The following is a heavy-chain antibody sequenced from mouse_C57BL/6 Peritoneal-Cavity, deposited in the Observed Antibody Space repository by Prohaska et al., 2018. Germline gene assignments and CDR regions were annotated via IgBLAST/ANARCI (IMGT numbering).Heavy chain of an antibody. D-gene: IGHD1-1*01. J-gene: IGHJ4*01. Sequence: HVQLQQPGAELVRPGASVTLSCKASGYTFTDYEMHWVKQTPVPGLEWIGAIDPETGGTAYNQKFNAKAILTADKSSSTAYMERHRRTSEDAAVYYSTDYYSRSYAMDYSGQGTSVTVAS. CDR1: GYTFTDYE. CDR3: TDYYSRSYAMDY. V-gene: IGHV1-15*01. CDR2: IDPETGGT.